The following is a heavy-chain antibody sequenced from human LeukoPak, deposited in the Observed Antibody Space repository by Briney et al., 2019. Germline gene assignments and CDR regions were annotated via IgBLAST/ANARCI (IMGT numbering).Heavy chain of an antibody. Sequence: ASVKVSCKDTGYTFTSYGISGVRQAPGQGLDWIGWMSCYNGNTNYAQKFQGRVTMTTDTSTSTAYMDLRSLRSDDTAVYYCARAPRITILGVVTRYYYYMDVWGKGTTVTVSS. V-gene: IGHV1-18*01. CDR1: GYTFTSYG. CDR2: MSCYNGNT. CDR3: ARAPRITILGVVTRYYYYMDV. J-gene: IGHJ6*03. D-gene: IGHD3-3*01.